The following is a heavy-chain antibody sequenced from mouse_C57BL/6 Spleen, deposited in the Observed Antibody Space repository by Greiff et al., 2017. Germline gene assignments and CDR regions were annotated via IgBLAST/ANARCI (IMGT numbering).Heavy chain of an antibody. V-gene: IGHV5-16*01. CDR2: INYDGSST. Sequence: EVQVVESEGGLVQPGSSMKLSCTASGFTFSDYYMAWVRQVPEKGLEWVANINYDGSSTYYLDSLKSRFIISRDNAKNILYLQMSSLKSEDTATYYGARVNTTVVAGDYFDYWGQGTTLTVSS. CDR1: GFTFSDYY. CDR3: ARVNTTVVAGDYFDY. J-gene: IGHJ2*01. D-gene: IGHD1-1*01.